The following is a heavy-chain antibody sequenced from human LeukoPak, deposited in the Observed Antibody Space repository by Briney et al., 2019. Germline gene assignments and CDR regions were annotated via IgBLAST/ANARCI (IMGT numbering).Heavy chain of an antibody. Sequence: SQTLSLTCAIYGDSVSSNSAIWNWIRQSPPRGLEWLGRAYYRSKWYIEYAASVKSRITINPDTSKNQFSLQLNSVTPEDTAVYYCARGAFGGIKDGMDVWGQGTTVTVSS. CDR2: AYYRSKWYI. CDR3: ARGAFGGIKDGMDV. CDR1: GDSVSSNSAI. D-gene: IGHD3-16*01. V-gene: IGHV6-1*01. J-gene: IGHJ6*02.